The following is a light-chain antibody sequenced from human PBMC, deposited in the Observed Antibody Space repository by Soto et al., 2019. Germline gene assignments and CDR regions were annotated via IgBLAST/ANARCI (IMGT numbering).Light chain of an antibody. CDR1: QSLSSNY. CDR2: GAS. CDR3: QQYTTSPFT. J-gene: IGKJ3*01. Sequence: EIVLTQSPGTLSLSPGERATLSCRASQSLSSNYLAWHQQKTGQAPRLLIYGASSRATGIPDRFSGSGSGTDFTLTISRLEHEDFAVYYCQQYTTSPFTFGHGTKADIK. V-gene: IGKV3-20*01.